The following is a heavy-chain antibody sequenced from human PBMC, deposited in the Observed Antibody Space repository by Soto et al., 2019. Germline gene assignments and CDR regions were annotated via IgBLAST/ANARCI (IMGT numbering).Heavy chain of an antibody. CDR3: ARHRHPRGTVGATSPLDP. J-gene: IGHJ5*02. Sequence: VGSLRLSCAISGFSVSSNYLSWVRQAPGKGLEWVSVHYSGGSTYYADSVQGRFTISRDKSNYTLYLQMRRVRAEDTAVYFCARHRHPRGTVGATSPLDPWGQGTQVTVSS. V-gene: IGHV3-53*01. D-gene: IGHD1-26*01. CDR1: GFSVSSNY. CDR2: HYSGGST.